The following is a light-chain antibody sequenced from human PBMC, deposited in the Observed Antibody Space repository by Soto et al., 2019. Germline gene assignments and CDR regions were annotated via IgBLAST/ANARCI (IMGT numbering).Light chain of an antibody. V-gene: IGKV1-6*01. J-gene: IGKJ1*01. CDR1: QGFRNA. CDR3: LQDYNDPRT. Sequence: AIQMTQSPSSLSASVGDRVTITCRASQGFRNALGWYQQKPGKAPKLLIYAASSLQSGAASRFSGSGTGTDFTLTISGLHPEDFATYYCLQDYNDPRTFGQGTKV. CDR2: AAS.